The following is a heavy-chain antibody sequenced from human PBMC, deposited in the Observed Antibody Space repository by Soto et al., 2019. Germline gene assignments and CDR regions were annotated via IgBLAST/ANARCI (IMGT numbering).Heavy chain of an antibody. CDR3: AKDVGKTGYRFDY. CDR1: GFTFSGYA. Sequence: EVQLLESGGGLVQPGGSLRLSCAASGFTFSGYAMSWVRQAPGKGLEWVSAISGSGGSTYYADSVKGRFTISRDNSKNTLYLQMNSLRAEDTAVYYCAKDVGKTGYRFDYWGQGTLVTVSS. J-gene: IGHJ4*02. V-gene: IGHV3-23*01. CDR2: ISGSGGST. D-gene: IGHD6-13*01.